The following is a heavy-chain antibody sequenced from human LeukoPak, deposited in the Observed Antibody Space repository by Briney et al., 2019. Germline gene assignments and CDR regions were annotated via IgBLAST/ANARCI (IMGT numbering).Heavy chain of an antibody. CDR2: INPNSGGT. J-gene: IGHJ5*02. CDR1: GYTFTGYY. D-gene: IGHD6-6*01. V-gene: IGHV1-2*02. CDR3: ARSSTAARLAFPGANWFDP. Sequence: ASVKVSCKASGYTFTGYYMHWVRQAPGQGLEWMGWINPNSGGTNYAQKFQGRVTMTRVTSISTAYMELSRLRSDDTAVYYCARSSTAARLAFPGANWFDPWGQGTLVTVSS.